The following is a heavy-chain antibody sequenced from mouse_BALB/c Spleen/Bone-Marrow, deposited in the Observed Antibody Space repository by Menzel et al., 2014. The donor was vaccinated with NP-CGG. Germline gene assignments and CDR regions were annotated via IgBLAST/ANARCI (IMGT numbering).Heavy chain of an antibody. CDR2: IDPANGNT. Sequence: EVQLRESGAELVKPGASVKLSCTASGFNIKDTYMHWVKQRPEQGLEWIGRIDPANGNTKYDPKFQGKATITADTSSNTAYLQLSSLTSEDTAVYYCARVYPNAMDYWGQGTSVTVSS. CDR1: GFNIKDTY. CDR3: ARVYPNAMDY. D-gene: IGHD2-1*01. V-gene: IGHV14-3*02. J-gene: IGHJ4*01.